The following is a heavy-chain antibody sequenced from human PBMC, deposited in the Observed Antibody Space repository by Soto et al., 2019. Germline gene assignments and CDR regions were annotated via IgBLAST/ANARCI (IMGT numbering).Heavy chain of an antibody. CDR3: GRDYLRAAGTAGGYY. CDR2: ISSSSSYI. V-gene: IGHV3-21*01. CDR1: GFTFSSYS. D-gene: IGHD6-13*01. J-gene: IGHJ4*02. Sequence: VQLVESGGGLVKTGGSLRLSCAASGFTFSSYSMTWVRQAPGKGLEWVSSISSSSSYIYYADSVKGLFTISRDNAKNSLYLEMNSLRAEDTAVYYCGRDYLRAAGTAGGYYWGQGTLVTVSS.